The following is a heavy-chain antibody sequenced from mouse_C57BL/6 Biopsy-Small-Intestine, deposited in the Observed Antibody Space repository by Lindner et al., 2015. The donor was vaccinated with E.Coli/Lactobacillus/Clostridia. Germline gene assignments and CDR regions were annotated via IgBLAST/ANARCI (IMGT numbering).Heavy chain of an antibody. Sequence: SVKVSCKASGYTFTSYYMHWMRQAPGQGLEWMGIINPNGGSTRYAQKFQGRVTMTRDTSTSTVYMELSSLRSEDTAVYYCARGQSSSWYVYWGQGTLVTVSS. CDR2: INPNGGST. CDR3: ARGQSSSWYVY. J-gene: IGHJ4*01. D-gene: IGHD2-14*01. V-gene: IGHV1-64*01. CDR1: GYTFTSYY.